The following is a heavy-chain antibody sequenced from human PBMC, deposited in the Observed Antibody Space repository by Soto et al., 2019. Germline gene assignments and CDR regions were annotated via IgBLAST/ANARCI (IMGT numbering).Heavy chain of an antibody. CDR3: ARDLEDPYRRTYNWNYDPFDY. D-gene: IGHD1-7*01. Sequence: ASVKVSCKASGYTFTSYGISWVRQAPGQGLEWMGWISAYNGNTNYAQKLQGRVTMTTDTSTSTAYMELRSLRSDDTAVYYCARDLEDPYRRTYNWNYDPFDYWGQGTLVTVSS. CDR2: ISAYNGNT. J-gene: IGHJ4*02. CDR1: GYTFTSYG. V-gene: IGHV1-18*01.